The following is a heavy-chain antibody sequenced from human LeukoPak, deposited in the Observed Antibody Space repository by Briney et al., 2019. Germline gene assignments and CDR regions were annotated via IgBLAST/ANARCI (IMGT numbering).Heavy chain of an antibody. CDR1: GFTFSSYA. CDR3: ARDRKGLFDY. V-gene: IGHV3-53*01. CDR2: IYSGGST. J-gene: IGHJ4*02. Sequence: SGGSLRLSCAASGFTFSSYAMNWVRQAPGKGLEWVSVIYSGGSTYYADSVKGRFTISRDNSKNTLYLQMNSLRAEDTAVYYCARDRKGLFDYWGQGTLVTVSS.